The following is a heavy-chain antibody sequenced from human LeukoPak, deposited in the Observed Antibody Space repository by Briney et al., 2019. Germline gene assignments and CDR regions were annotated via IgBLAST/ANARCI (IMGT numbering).Heavy chain of an antibody. V-gene: IGHV1-18*01. CDR2: ISAYNGNT. CDR1: GYTFTSYG. CDR3: ARASGYATYDILTGFDY. D-gene: IGHD3-9*01. Sequence: GASVKVSCKASGYTFTSYGISWVRQAPGQGLEWMGWISAYNGNTNYAQKLQGRVTMTTDTSTSTAYMELRSLRSDDTVVYYCARASGYATYDILTGFDYWGQGTLVTVSS. J-gene: IGHJ4*02.